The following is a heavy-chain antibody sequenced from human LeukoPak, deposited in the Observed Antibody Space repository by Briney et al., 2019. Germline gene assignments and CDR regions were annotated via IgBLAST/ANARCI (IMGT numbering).Heavy chain of an antibody. CDR3: ARGGEVVPAASFDY. Sequence: SETLSLTCTVSGGSISSSSYYWGWIRQPPGKGLEWIGSIYYSGSTNYNPSLKSRVTMSVDTSKNQFSLKLSSVTAADTAVYYCARGGEVVPAASFDYWGQGTLVTVSS. CDR2: IYYSGST. J-gene: IGHJ4*02. CDR1: GGSISSSSYY. V-gene: IGHV4-39*07. D-gene: IGHD2-2*01.